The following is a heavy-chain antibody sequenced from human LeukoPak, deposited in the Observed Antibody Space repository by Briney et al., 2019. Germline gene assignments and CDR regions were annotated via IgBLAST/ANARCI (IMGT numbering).Heavy chain of an antibody. J-gene: IGHJ4*02. CDR3: ARGSGYVLDY. V-gene: IGHV3-66*01. CDR1: GFTVSSNY. D-gene: IGHD2-15*01. CDR2: IYSGGST. Sequence: GGSLRLSCAASGFTVSSNYMSWVRQAPGKGLEWVSVIYSGGSTYYADSVKGRFTISRDNAKNSLYLQMNSLRGEDTGVYYCARGSGYVLDYWTQGTLVTVSS.